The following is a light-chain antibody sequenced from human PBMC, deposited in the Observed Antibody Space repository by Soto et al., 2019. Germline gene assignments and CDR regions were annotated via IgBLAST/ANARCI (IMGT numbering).Light chain of an antibody. CDR1: QSVTRN. Sequence: EIVRTQSPATLSVTPGQRATLSCRASQSVTRNLAWYQQNPGQATRLLIYGASTRATGIPARFSGSGSGTEFTLTIRSLQSEDFAVYYCQQYNNWPPLTFGGGTKVEIK. CDR3: QQYNNWPPLT. J-gene: IGKJ4*01. V-gene: IGKV3-15*01. CDR2: GAS.